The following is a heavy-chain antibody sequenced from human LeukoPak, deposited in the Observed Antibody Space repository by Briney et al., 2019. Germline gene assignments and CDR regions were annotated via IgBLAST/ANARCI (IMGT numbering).Heavy chain of an antibody. CDR2: IIPIFGTA. J-gene: IGHJ4*02. V-gene: IGHV1-69*05. CDR3: ASEANNYYYDSSGYIFDY. CDR1: GGTFSSYA. Sequence: SVKVSCKASGGTFSSYAISLVRQAPGQGLEWMGRIIPIFGTANYAQKFQGRVTITTDESTSTAYMELSSLRSEDTAVYYCASEANNYYYDSSGYIFDYWGQGTLVTVSS. D-gene: IGHD3-22*01.